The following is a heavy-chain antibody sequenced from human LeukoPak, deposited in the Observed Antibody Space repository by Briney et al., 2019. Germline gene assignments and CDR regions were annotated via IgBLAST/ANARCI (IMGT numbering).Heavy chain of an antibody. CDR3: ARTRTPKYYDYVWGSFGDAFDI. D-gene: IGHD3-16*01. CDR2: IYPGDSDT. CDR1: GYSFTSYW. Sequence: GESLKISCQGSGYSFTSYWIGWVRQMPGKGLEWMGIIYPGDSDTRYSPSFQGQVTISADKSISTAYLQWSSLKASDTAMYYCARTRTPKYYDYVWGSFGDAFDIWGQGTMVTVSS. J-gene: IGHJ3*02. V-gene: IGHV5-51*01.